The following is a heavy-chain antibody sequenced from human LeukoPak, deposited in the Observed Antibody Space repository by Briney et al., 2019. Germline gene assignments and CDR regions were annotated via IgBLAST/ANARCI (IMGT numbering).Heavy chain of an antibody. CDR3: ARVKITVAGPFDH. J-gene: IGHJ4*02. D-gene: IGHD6-19*01. CDR1: GGSISSSDYY. Sequence: SETLSLTCTVSGGSISSSDYYWGWIRQPPGKGLEWIGTMYHSGSTYYNPSLKSRVTISVDTSMNHFSLKVTSVTAADTAVYYCARVKITVAGPFDHWGRGTLVTVSS. V-gene: IGHV4-39*02. CDR2: MYHSGST.